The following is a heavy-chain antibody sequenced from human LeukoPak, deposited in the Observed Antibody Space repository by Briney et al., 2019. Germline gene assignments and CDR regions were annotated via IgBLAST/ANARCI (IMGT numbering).Heavy chain of an antibody. CDR3: TRDRESSGSSLTPHYFDY. CDR2: IRSKAYGGTT. Sequence: GGSLRLSCTASGFTFGDYAMSWFRQAPGKGLEWVGFIRSKAYGGTTEYAASVKGRFTISREDSKSIAYLQMNSLKTEDTAVYYCTRDRESSGSSLTPHYFDYWGQGTLVTVSS. J-gene: IGHJ4*02. CDR1: GFTFGDYA. V-gene: IGHV3-49*03. D-gene: IGHD6-19*01.